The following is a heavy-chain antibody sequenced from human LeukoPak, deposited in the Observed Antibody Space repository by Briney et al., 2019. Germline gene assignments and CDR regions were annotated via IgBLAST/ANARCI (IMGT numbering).Heavy chain of an antibody. CDR1: GFTFDDYA. D-gene: IGHD6-19*01. J-gene: IGHJ4*02. CDR2: ISWNSGSI. V-gene: IGHV3-9*01. Sequence: PGGSLRLSCAASGFTFDDYAMHWVRQAPGKGLEWVSGISWNSGSIGYADSVKGRFTISRDNAKNSLYLQMNSLRAEDTALYYCAKDMGSGIGGSSIDYWGQGTLVTVSS. CDR3: AKDMGSGIGGSSIDY.